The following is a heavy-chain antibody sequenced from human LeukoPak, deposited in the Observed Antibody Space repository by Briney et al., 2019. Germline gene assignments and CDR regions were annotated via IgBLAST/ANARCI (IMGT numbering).Heavy chain of an antibody. CDR2: ISSSSSYI. CDR3: ARDPNTDYDSRGYYEGFDY. V-gene: IGHV3-21*01. CDR1: GFTFSSYS. D-gene: IGHD3-22*01. J-gene: IGHJ4*02. Sequence: GGALRLSCAASGFTFSSYSMNWVRQAPGKGLEWVSSISSSSSYIYYADSVKSRFTISRDNAKNSLYLQMNSLRAEDTAVYYCARDPNTDYDSRGYYEGFDYWGQGALVTVSS.